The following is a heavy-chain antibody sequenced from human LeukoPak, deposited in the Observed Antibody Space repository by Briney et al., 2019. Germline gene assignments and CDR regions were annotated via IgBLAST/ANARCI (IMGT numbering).Heavy chain of an antibody. CDR2: IYSGGST. CDR3: AREAVRGDTATLKGAMGY. V-gene: IGHV3-53*01. D-gene: IGHD5-18*01. J-gene: IGHJ4*02. CDR1: GFTFTNAW. Sequence: PGGSLRLSCAASGFTFTNAWMSWVRQAPGKGLEWVSVIYSGGSTYYADSVKGRFTISRDNSKNTLYLQMNSLRAEDTAVYYCAREAVRGDTATLKGAMGYWGQGTLVTVSS.